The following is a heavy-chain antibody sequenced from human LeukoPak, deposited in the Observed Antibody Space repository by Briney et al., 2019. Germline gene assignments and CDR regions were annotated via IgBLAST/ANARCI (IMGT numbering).Heavy chain of an antibody. J-gene: IGHJ4*02. CDR3: ARDGCTTTRCYDY. CDR1: GFTFRSYS. D-gene: IGHD2-2*01. Sequence: GGSLRLSCAASGFTFRSYSMNWVRQAPGKGLEWVSYISSSISTVYYADSVKGRFTISRDSAKNSLYLQMNSLRAEDTAVYYCARDGCTTTRCYDYWGQGTLVTVSS. CDR2: ISSSISTV. V-gene: IGHV3-48*01.